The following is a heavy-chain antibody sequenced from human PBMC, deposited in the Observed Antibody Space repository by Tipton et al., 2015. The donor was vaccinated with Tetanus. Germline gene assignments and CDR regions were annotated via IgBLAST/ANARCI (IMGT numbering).Heavy chain of an antibody. Sequence: SLRLSCAASGFTFSSYSMNWVRQAPGKGLEWVSSISSSSSYIYYADSVKGRFTISRDNAKNSLYLQMNSLRPDDTALYYCAKDVHTRMVTIDHWGQGTQVTVSS. J-gene: IGHJ4*02. CDR3: AKDVHTRMVTIDH. CDR1: GFTFSSYS. D-gene: IGHD5-18*01. CDR2: ISSSSSYI. V-gene: IGHV3-21*04.